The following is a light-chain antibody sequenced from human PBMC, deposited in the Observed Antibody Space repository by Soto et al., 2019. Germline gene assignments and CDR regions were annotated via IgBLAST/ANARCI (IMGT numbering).Light chain of an antibody. Sequence: DIQMTQSPSSLSASVGDRVTITCRASQSISSYLNWYQQKPGKAPKLLIYAASSLQSGVPSRFSGSVSGTDFTLTISSLQPDDFATYYCQQSYSTPRTFGQGTKVDIK. CDR1: QSISSY. J-gene: IGKJ1*01. CDR3: QQSYSTPRT. CDR2: AAS. V-gene: IGKV1-39*01.